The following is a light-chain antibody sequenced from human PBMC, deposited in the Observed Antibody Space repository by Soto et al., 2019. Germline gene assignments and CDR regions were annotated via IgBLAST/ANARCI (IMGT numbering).Light chain of an antibody. J-gene: IGKJ5*01. Sequence: EIVMTQSPDTLSVSPGERATLSCRASQGVSGNLAWYQQKPGQAPRLLIYDASNRATGIPARFSGSGSGTDFTLTISSLEPEDFAVYYCQQRSNWPITFGQGTRLEIK. CDR3: QQRSNWPIT. V-gene: IGKV3-11*01. CDR2: DAS. CDR1: QGVSGN.